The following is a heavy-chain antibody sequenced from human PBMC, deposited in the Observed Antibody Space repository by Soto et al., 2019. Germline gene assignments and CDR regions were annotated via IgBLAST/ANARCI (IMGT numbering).Heavy chain of an antibody. CDR1: GGTFSSYA. CDR2: IIPIFGTA. D-gene: IGHD6-6*01. Sequence: SVKVSCKASGGTFSSYAISWVRQAPGQGLDWMGGIIPIFGTANYAQKFQGRVTITADESTSKAYMELSSLRSEDTAVYYCARDPPHSSIAARPPYYYGMDVWGQGTTVTVSS. J-gene: IGHJ6*02. V-gene: IGHV1-69*13. CDR3: ARDPPHSSIAARPPYYYGMDV.